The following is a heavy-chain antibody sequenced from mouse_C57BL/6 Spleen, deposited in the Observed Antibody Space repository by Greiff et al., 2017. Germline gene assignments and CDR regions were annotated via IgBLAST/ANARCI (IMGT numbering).Heavy chain of an antibody. CDR2: SRNKANDYTT. V-gene: IGHV7-1*01. J-gene: IGHJ4*01. CDR1: GFTFSDLY. D-gene: IGHD2-12*01. CDR3: ARDALPDSNDAMDY. Sequence: EVKVVESGGGLVQSGRSLRLSCATSGFTFSDLYMEWVRQASGKGLEWIAASRNKANDYTTEYSASVKGRFIVSRDTSQSILYLQMNALRAEDTAIYYCARDALPDSNDAMDYWGQGTSVTVSS.